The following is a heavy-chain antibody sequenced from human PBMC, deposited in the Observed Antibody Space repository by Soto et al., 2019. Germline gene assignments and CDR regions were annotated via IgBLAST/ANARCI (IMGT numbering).Heavy chain of an antibody. CDR2: IGSSGGST. CDR3: ATGVAARYYNAMYV. Sequence: GGSLRLSCAASGFTFSSYAMNWVRQAPGKGPEWVSGIGSSGGSTYYADSVKGRFTISRDNSKNTLYLQMNSRRAEDTAVYYCATGVAARYYNAMYVWGQGTTVTVSS. D-gene: IGHD6-6*01. CDR1: GFTFSSYA. V-gene: IGHV3-23*01. J-gene: IGHJ6*02.